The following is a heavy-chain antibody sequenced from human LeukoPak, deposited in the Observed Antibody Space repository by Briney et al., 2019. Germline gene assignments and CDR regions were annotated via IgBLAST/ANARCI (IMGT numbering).Heavy chain of an antibody. J-gene: IGHJ6*04. CDR2: ISSSSSYI. Sequence: GGSLRLSCAASGFTFISYSMNWVRQAPGKGLEWVSSISSSSSYIYYADSVKGRFTISRDNAKNSLYLQMNSLRAEDTAVYYCAELGITMIGGVWGKGTTVTISS. D-gene: IGHD3-10*02. CDR3: AELGITMIGGV. V-gene: IGHV3-21*01. CDR1: GFTFISYS.